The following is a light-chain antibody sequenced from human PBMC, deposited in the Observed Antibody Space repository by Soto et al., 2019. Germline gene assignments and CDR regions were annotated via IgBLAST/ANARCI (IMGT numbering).Light chain of an antibody. CDR2: TLS. V-gene: IGKV2-40*01. CDR3: MQRIEFPIT. CDR1: QGPLGYGYGKHH. Sequence: IVVNPTPPSPPVPPGGPASNFLRAWQGPLGYGYGKHHLDWYLQKPGQSPQPLIYTLSYRASGVPDRFSGSGSGTDFTLKISRVEAEDVGVYYCMQRIEFPITFGQGTRLEIK. J-gene: IGKJ5*01.